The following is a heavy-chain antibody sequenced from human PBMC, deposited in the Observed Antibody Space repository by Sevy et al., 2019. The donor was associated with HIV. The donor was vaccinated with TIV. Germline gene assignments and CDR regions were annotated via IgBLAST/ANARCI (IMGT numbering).Heavy chain of an antibody. CDR3: ARALIVENWFDP. Sequence: SETLSLTCAVSGYSISSGYYSGWIRQPPGKGLEWIGSIYHSGSTYYNPSLKSRVTISVDTSKNQFSLKLSSVTAADTAVYYCARALIVENWFDPWGQGTLVTVSS. D-gene: IGHD2-21*01. V-gene: IGHV4-38-2*01. CDR2: IYHSGST. CDR1: GYSISSGYY. J-gene: IGHJ5*02.